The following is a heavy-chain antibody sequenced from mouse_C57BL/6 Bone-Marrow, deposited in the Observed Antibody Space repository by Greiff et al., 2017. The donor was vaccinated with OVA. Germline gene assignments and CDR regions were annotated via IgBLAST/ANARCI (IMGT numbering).Heavy chain of an antibody. V-gene: IGHV1-53*01. CDR1: GYTFTSYW. CDR2: INPSNGGT. CDR3: ARWPKGTTTVVSPYYYAMDY. D-gene: IGHD1-1*01. Sequence: QVQLQQPGTELVKPGASVKLSCKASGYTFTSYWMHWVKQRPGQGLEWIGNINPSNGGTNYNEKFKSKATLTVDKSSSTAYMQLSSLTSEDSAVYYCARWPKGTTTVVSPYYYAMDYWGQGTSVTVSS. J-gene: IGHJ4*01.